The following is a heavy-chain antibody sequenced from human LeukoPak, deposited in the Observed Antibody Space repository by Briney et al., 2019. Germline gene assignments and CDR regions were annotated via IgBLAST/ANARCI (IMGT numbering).Heavy chain of an antibody. D-gene: IGHD2-2*01. V-gene: IGHV3-21*01. Sequence: GGSLRLSCAASGLTFSSYSMNWVRQAPGKGLEWVSSISSSSSYIYYADSVKGRFTISRDNAKNSLYLQMNSLRAEDTAVYYCAREKDIVVVPAAMTPGSYYYYGMDVWGQGTTVTVSS. CDR1: GLTFSSYS. J-gene: IGHJ6*02. CDR3: AREKDIVVVPAAMTPGSYYYYGMDV. CDR2: ISSSSSYI.